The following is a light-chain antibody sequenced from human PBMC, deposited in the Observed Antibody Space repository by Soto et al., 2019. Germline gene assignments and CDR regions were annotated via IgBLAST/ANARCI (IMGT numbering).Light chain of an antibody. J-gene: IGKJ2*01. Sequence: EIVLTQSPGTLSLSPGERATLSCRASQSVSSNYLAWYQQKPGQAPRLLIYCASSRATGIPDRFSGSGSGTDFTLTISRLAPEDFAVYYCQHYGSSPYTFGQGTKLEIK. CDR3: QHYGSSPYT. CDR2: CAS. CDR1: QSVSSNY. V-gene: IGKV3-20*01.